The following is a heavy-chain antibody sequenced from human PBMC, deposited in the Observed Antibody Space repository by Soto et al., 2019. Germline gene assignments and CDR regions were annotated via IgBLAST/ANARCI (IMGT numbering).Heavy chain of an antibody. V-gene: IGHV3-48*01. CDR3: ARDPSVGSTFYYYMDV. D-gene: IGHD6-13*01. CDR2: ISSSSGAI. Sequence: EVQLVESGGGLAQPGGSLRLSCAASGFSLNGYAMNWVRQAPGRGLEWVSYISSSSGAIDYADSVKGRFTVSRDNAKNLLNLQMNSLRAEDTALYYCARDPSVGSTFYYYMDVWGEGTPVTVSS. J-gene: IGHJ6*03. CDR1: GFSLNGYA.